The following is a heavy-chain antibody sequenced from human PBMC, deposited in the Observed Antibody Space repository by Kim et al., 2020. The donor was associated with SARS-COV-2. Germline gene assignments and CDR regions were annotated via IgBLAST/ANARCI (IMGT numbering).Heavy chain of an antibody. V-gene: IGHV7-4-1*02. CDR1: GYTFTTHA. CDR3: ARDIGYCTSTGCYYDPSDEPDFYFYAMDV. D-gene: IGHD2-2*01. CDR2: INTNTGNP. Sequence: ASVKVSCKASGYTFTTHAMNWVRQAPGQGLEWMGWINTNTGNPTYAQGFTGRFVFSLDTSGSTAYLQISSLKAEDTGVYYCARDIGYCTSTGCYYDPSDEPDFYFYAMDVWGQGTAVTVSS. J-gene: IGHJ6*02.